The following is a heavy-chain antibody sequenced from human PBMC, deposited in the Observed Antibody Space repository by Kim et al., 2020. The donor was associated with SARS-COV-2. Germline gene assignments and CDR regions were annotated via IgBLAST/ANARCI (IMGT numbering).Heavy chain of an antibody. CDR2: ITPDGTYT. CDR1: EFTFDSHW. V-gene: IGHV3-74*01. D-gene: IGHD6-13*01. CDR3: VRGAKSWHGIDY. Sequence: GGSLRLSCGPSEFTFDSHWMHWVRQAPGKGLVWVSRITPDGTYTDYADSVKGRFTISRDNGKSTLFLQMDSLRVDDTAVYYCVRGAKSWHGIDYWGQGNLVTVSS. J-gene: IGHJ4*02.